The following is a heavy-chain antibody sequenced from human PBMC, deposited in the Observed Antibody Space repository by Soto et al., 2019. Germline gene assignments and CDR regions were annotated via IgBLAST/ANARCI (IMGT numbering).Heavy chain of an antibody. Sequence: ASVKVSCKASGVTFSSYAINWVRQAPGQGLEWMGGIIPIFGPANYAQKFQGRVTITGDASASTAYMELSSLRSEDTAVYYCARDVRLSIAAAGIGYWGQGNLVTVSS. V-gene: IGHV1-69*13. CDR3: ARDVRLSIAAAGIGY. J-gene: IGHJ4*02. D-gene: IGHD6-13*01. CDR1: GVTFSSYA. CDR2: IIPIFGPA.